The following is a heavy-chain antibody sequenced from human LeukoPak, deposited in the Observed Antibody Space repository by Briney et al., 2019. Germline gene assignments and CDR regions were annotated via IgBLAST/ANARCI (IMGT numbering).Heavy chain of an antibody. V-gene: IGHV3-30-3*02. J-gene: IGHJ4*02. CDR3: AKLASDSGYLDY. Sequence: GGSLRLSCAASGFTFSSYAMHWVRQAPGKGLEWVAVISYDGSNKYYADSVKGRFTISRDNSKNTLYLQMNSLRAEDTAVYYCAKLASDSGYLDYWGQGTLVTVSS. D-gene: IGHD5-12*01. CDR2: ISYDGSNK. CDR1: GFTFSSYA.